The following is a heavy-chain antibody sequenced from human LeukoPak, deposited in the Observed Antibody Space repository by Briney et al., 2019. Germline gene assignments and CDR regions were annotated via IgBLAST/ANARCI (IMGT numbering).Heavy chain of an antibody. CDR3: ARGGIDVVVPNWFDT. J-gene: IGHJ5*02. D-gene: IGHD2-2*01. CDR2: INPNSGGA. CDR1: GYTFTCYC. Sequence: GASVKVSCKASGYTFTCYCMHWVRQAPGQGLEWMGWINPNSGGANYAQKVQGRVTMTRDTSISTAYIELTRLRSDDTAVYYCARGGIDVVVPNWFDTWGQGTLVTVSS. V-gene: IGHV1-2*02.